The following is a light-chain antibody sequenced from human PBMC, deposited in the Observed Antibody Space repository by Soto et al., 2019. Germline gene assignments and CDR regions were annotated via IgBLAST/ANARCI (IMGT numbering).Light chain of an antibody. J-gene: IGLJ1*01. CDR2: DVS. V-gene: IGLV2-8*01. CDR1: SSDIGGYNS. Sequence: QSVLTHSPSASGSPGHSVTISCTGTSSDIGGYNSVSWYQQHPGKAPKVMIYDVSKRPSGVPDRFSGSKSGNTASLTVSALQAEDEADYYCSSYRDRNNLVFGTGTKVTVL. CDR3: SSYRDRNNLV.